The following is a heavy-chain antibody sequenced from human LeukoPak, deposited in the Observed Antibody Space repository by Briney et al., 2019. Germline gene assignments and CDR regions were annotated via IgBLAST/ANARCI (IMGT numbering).Heavy chain of an antibody. V-gene: IGHV1-46*01. Sequence: ASVKVSCKASGYTFTSYYMHWVRQAPGQGLEWMGIINPSGSSTSNAQKFQGRVTMTRDMSTSTAYMELSSLRSEDTAVYYCARDTVYDSSGANLWGQGTLVTVSS. CDR3: ARDTVYDSSGANL. J-gene: IGHJ4*02. CDR1: GYTFTSYY. D-gene: IGHD3-22*01. CDR2: INPSGSST.